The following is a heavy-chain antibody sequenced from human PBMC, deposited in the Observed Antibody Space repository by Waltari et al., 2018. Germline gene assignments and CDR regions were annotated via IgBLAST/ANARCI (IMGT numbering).Heavy chain of an antibody. Sequence: QVQLVEAGGGVVQPGRSLTLTCEGSGFTFSNYAINWVRQAPGKGLGWVAIESNDAQYKYYADSVKGRTRISRDNHKNTAYLEMNSLRPEDTAVYYCSRGGQWLVLYSFDYGGQGTLVTVSS. CDR3: SRGGQWLVLYSFDY. J-gene: IGHJ4*02. V-gene: IGHV3-30*04. CDR1: GFTFSNYA. D-gene: IGHD6-19*01. CDR2: ESNDAQYK.